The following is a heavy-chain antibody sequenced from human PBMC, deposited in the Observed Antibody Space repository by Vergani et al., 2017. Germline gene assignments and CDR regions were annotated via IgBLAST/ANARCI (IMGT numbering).Heavy chain of an antibody. CDR2: IDPSDSYT. Sequence: EVQLVQSGAEVKKPGESLRISCKGSGYSFTSYWISWVRQMPGKGLEWMGRIDPSDSYTNYSPSFQGHVTISADKSISTAYLQWSSLKASDTAMYYCARGTRIAARPGYYYYYMDVWGKGTTVTVSS. CDR3: ARGTRIAARPGYYYYYMDV. CDR1: GYSFTSYW. J-gene: IGHJ6*03. D-gene: IGHD6-6*01. V-gene: IGHV5-10-1*03.